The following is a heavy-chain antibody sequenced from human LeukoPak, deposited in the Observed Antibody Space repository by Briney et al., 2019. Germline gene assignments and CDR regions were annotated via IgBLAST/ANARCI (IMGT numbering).Heavy chain of an antibody. J-gene: IGHJ1*01. CDR1: GGSFSGYY. CDR3: ARNYDSSGYYYSAEYFQH. Sequence: SETLSLTWAVYGGSFSGYYWSWIRQPPGKGLEWIGEINHSGSTNYNPSLKSRVTISVDTSKNQFSLKLSSVTAADTAVYYCARNYDSSGYYYSAEYFQHWGQGTLVTVSS. CDR2: INHSGST. D-gene: IGHD3-22*01. V-gene: IGHV4-34*01.